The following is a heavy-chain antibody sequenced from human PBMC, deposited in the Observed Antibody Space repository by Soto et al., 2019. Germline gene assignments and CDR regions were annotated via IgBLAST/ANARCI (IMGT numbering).Heavy chain of an antibody. CDR3: ARDQCPLVSSAPYYYYGMDV. V-gene: IGHV3-30-3*01. Sequence: PGGSLRLSCAASGFTFSSYAMHWVRQAPGKGLEWVAVISYDGSNKYYADSVKGRFTISRDNSKNTLYLQMNSLRAEDTAVYYCARDQCPLVSSAPYYYYGMDVWGQGTTVIVSS. CDR2: ISYDGSNK. CDR1: GFTFSSYA. D-gene: IGHD6-6*01. J-gene: IGHJ6*02.